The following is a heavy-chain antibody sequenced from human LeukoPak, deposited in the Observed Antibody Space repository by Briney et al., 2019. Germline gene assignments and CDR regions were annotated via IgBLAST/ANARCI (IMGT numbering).Heavy chain of an antibody. CDR3: ARAGRITMIHWAFDI. Sequence: GSSVTVSLQASVHTFPNYYVHSLRQAPAQRLEWMGIINPSGGSTTYAQKFKGRVTMTRDTSASTVYMELSSLRSADTAIYYCARAGRITMIHWAFDIWGQGTVVTVSS. D-gene: IGHD3-22*01. CDR2: INPSGGST. CDR1: VHTFPNYY. V-gene: IGHV1-46*01. J-gene: IGHJ3*02.